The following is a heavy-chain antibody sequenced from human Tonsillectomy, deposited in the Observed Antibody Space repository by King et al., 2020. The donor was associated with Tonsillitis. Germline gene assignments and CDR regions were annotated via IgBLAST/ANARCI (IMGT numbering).Heavy chain of an antibody. Sequence: QLVQSGAEVKKTGSSVKVSCKASGDTFTSYAISWVRQAPGQGLEWMGRIIPIVGIANYAQKFQGRVTIIADKSTNTAYMELSSLRSEDTAVYYCARDGYSYGYESYYFDYWGQGTLVTVSS. CDR2: IIPIVGIA. D-gene: IGHD5-18*01. CDR1: GDTFTSYA. CDR3: ARDGYSYGYESYYFDY. J-gene: IGHJ4*02. V-gene: IGHV1-69*04.